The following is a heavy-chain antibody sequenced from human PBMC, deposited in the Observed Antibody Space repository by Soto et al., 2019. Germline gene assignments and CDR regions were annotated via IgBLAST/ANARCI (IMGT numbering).Heavy chain of an antibody. CDR2: ISAYNGNT. Sequence: ASVKVSCKASGYTFTSYGISWVRQAPGQGLEWMGWISAYNGNTNYAQKLQGRVTMTTDTSTSTAYMELRSLRSDDTAVYYCARRAVTTEVGDDAFDIWGQGTMVTVSS. CDR3: ARRAVTTEVGDDAFDI. CDR1: GYTFTSYG. D-gene: IGHD4-17*01. J-gene: IGHJ3*02. V-gene: IGHV1-18*01.